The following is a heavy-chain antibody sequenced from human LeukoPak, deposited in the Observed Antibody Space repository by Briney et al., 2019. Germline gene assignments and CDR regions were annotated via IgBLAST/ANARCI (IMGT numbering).Heavy chain of an antibody. D-gene: IGHD5-24*01. Sequence: QTGGSLRLSCAASGFTFSSYSMNWVRQAPGKGLEWVSYISSSSSTIYYADSVKGRFTISRDNAKNSLYLQMNSLRAEDTAVYYCARLRFGRWNDAFDIWGQGTMVTVSS. J-gene: IGHJ3*02. CDR2: ISSSSSTI. V-gene: IGHV3-48*01. CDR1: GFTFSSYS. CDR3: ARLRFGRWNDAFDI.